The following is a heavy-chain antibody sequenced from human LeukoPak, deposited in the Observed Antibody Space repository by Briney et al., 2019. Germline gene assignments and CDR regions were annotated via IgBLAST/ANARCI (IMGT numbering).Heavy chain of an antibody. CDR1: GGSISSSSYY. Sequence: SETLSLPCTVSGGSISSSSYYWGWIRQPPGKGLEWIGSIYYSGSTYYNPSLKSRVTISVDTSKNQFSLKLRSVTAADTAVYYCARSASTAMVYDAFDIWGQGSMVTVSS. J-gene: IGHJ3*02. D-gene: IGHD5-18*01. CDR2: IYYSGST. CDR3: ARSASTAMVYDAFDI. V-gene: IGHV4-39*07.